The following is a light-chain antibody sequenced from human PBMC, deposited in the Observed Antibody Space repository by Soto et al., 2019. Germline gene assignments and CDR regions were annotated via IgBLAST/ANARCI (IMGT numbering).Light chain of an antibody. Sequence: VLTQSPGTLSLSPGEGATLSCRASQSINSFLAWYQQRRGQAPRLLIHGASNRATGIPDRFSGSGSGPDFTLTISRLEPEDFAVYYCQQYGGSPRTFGQGTKVDIK. CDR1: QSINSF. CDR2: GAS. CDR3: QQYGGSPRT. V-gene: IGKV3-20*01. J-gene: IGKJ1*01.